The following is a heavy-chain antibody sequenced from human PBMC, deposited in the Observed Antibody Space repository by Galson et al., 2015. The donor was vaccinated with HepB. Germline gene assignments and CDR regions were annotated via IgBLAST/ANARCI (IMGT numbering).Heavy chain of an antibody. Sequence: SLRLSCAASGFTFSSYAMHWVRQAPGKGLEWVAVISYDGSNKYYADSVKGRFTISRDNSKNTLYLQMNSLRAEDTAVYYCARDLTDIVVVVAATQGIAATGYFDYWGQGTLVTVSS. D-gene: IGHD2-15*01. CDR3: ARDLTDIVVVVAATQGIAATGYFDY. CDR2: ISYDGSNK. CDR1: GFTFSSYA. J-gene: IGHJ4*02. V-gene: IGHV3-30*04.